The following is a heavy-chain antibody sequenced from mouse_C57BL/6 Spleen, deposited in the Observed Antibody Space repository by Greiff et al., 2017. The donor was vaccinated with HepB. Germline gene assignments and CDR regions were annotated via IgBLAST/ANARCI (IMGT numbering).Heavy chain of an antibody. Sequence: VQLQQSDAELVKPGASVKISCKVSGYTFTDHTIHWMKQRPEQGLEWIGYIYPRDGSTKYNEKFKGKATLTADKSSSTAYMQLNSLTSEYSAVYAGAREGITTVVATDWYFDGWGTGTTVTVSS. CDR2: IYPRDGST. J-gene: IGHJ1*03. CDR1: GYTFTDHT. D-gene: IGHD1-1*01. V-gene: IGHV1-78*01. CDR3: AREGITTVVATDWYFDG.